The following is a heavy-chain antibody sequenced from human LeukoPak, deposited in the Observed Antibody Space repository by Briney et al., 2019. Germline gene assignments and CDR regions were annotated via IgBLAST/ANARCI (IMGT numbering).Heavy chain of an antibody. V-gene: IGHV3-23*01. CDR3: ATHGSGSYYIDY. CDR2: ISGSGGST. J-gene: IGHJ4*02. CDR1: GFTFSSYA. Sequence: TGGSLRLSCAASGFTFSSYAMSWVRQAPGKGLEWVSAISGSGGSTYYADSVKGRFTVSRDNSKNTLYLQMNSLRAEDTAVYYCATHGSGSYYIDYWGQGTLVTVSS. D-gene: IGHD3-10*01.